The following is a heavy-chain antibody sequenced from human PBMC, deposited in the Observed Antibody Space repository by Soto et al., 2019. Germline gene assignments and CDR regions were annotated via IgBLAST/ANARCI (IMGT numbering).Heavy chain of an antibody. J-gene: IGHJ4*02. V-gene: IGHV3-7*03. D-gene: IGHD4-17*01. CDR1: GFTFSSYW. CDR2: IKQDGSEM. CDR3: ARGLNYGDYGRGYYFDY. Sequence: GGSLRLSCAASGFTFSSYWMSWVRQAPGKGLEWVANIKQDGSEMHFVDSVKGRFTISRDNAKNSLYLQMDSLRAGDTAVYYCARGLNYGDYGRGYYFDYWGQGTLVTVSS.